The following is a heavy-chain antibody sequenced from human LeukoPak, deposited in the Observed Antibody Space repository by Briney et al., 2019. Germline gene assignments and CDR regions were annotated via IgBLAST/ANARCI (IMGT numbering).Heavy chain of an antibody. CDR3: ARDRDWFRTTSDAFDI. Sequence: GRSLRLSCAASGFTFSSYGMHWVRQAPGKGLEWVAVIWYDGSNKYYADSVKGRFTISRDNSKNTLYVEMNSLRAEDTAVYYCARDRDWFRTTSDAFDIWGQGTMVTVSS. CDR2: IWYDGSNK. CDR1: GFTFSSYG. D-gene: IGHD3/OR15-3a*01. V-gene: IGHV3-33*01. J-gene: IGHJ3*02.